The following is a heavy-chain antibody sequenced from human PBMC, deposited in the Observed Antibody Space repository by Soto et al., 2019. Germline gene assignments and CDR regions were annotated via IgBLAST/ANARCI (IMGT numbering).Heavy chain of an antibody. CDR1: GFTFSDAY. J-gene: IGHJ6*02. V-gene: IGHV3-11*01. CDR3: AREFYGMDV. Sequence: QVQLVESGGGLVTPGGSLRLSCAASGFTFSDAYMSWIRQAPGKGLEWLSYISNSDSSMYYADSVKGRFTISRDNAKNLLYLQMNSLRVEDTAVYYCAREFYGMDVWGQGTTVTVSS. CDR2: ISNSDSSM.